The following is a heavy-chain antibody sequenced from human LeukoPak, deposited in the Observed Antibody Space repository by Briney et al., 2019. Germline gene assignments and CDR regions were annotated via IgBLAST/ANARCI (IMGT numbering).Heavy chain of an antibody. CDR3: AREGPGGYQLLLAGFDP. J-gene: IGHJ5*02. Sequence: PGRSLRLSCAASGFTFSSYAMYWVRQAPGKGLEWVAVISYDGSNKYNADSVKGRFTISRDNSKNTLYLQMNSLRSEDTAVYYCAREGPGGYQLLLAGFDPWGQGTLVTVSS. V-gene: IGHV3-30*01. CDR1: GFTFSSYA. CDR2: ISYDGSNK. D-gene: IGHD2-2*01.